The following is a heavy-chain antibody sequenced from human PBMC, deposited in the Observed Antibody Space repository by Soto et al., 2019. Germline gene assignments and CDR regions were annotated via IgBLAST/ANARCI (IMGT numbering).Heavy chain of an antibody. V-gene: IGHV3-30*18. CDR3: AKPLGLLRRAMAQGSDY. J-gene: IGHJ4*02. Sequence: TGGSLRLSCAASGFTFSSYGMNWVRQAPGKGLEWVAVVSYDEITKYYADSVKGRFTISRGNSKNTVYLQMNSLRPEDTAVYYCAKPLGLLRRAMAQGSDYWGQGTLVTVSS. CDR1: GFTFSSYG. D-gene: IGHD5-18*01. CDR2: VSYDEITK.